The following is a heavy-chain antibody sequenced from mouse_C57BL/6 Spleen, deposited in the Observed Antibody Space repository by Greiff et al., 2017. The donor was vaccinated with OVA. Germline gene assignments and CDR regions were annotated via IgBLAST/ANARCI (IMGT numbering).Heavy chain of an antibody. D-gene: IGHD2-10*02. Sequence: VQLQQSGAELVKPGASVKLSCKASGYTFTEYTIHWVKQRSGQGLEWIGWFYPGSGSIKYNEKFKDKATLTADKSSSTVYMELSRLTSEDSAVYFGARHERGYGNYAYYFDYWGQGTTLTVSS. CDR3: ARHERGYGNYAYYFDY. CDR2: FYPGSGSI. CDR1: GYTFTEYT. J-gene: IGHJ2*01. V-gene: IGHV1-62-2*01.